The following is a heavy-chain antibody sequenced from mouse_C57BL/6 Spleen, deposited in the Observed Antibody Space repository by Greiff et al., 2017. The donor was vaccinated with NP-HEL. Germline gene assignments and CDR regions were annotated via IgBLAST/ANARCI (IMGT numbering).Heavy chain of an antibody. CDR1: GYTFTSYT. V-gene: IGHV1-4*01. CDR2: INPSSGYT. CDR3: ASEYDCSGPFAY. Sequence: VQLQESGAELARPGASVKMSCKASGYTFTSYTMHWVKQRPGQGLEWIGYINPSSGYTKYNQKFKDKATLTADKSSSTAYMQLSSLTSADSAVYYCASEYDCSGPFAYWGQGTLVTVSA. J-gene: IGHJ3*01. D-gene: IGHD3-2*02.